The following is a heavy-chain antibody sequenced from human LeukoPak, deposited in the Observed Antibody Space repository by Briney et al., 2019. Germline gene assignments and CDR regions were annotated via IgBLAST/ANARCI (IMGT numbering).Heavy chain of an antibody. CDR3: ARDSPDTAMVYYYYYMDV. CDR2: IYYSGST. CDR1: GFTFSSYW. Sequence: GSLRLSCAASGFTFSSYWMSWVRQAPGKGLEWIGNIYYSGSTNYNPSLKSRVTISVDTSKNQFSLKLSSVTAADTAVYYCARDSPDTAMVYYYYYMDVWGKGTTVTVSS. V-gene: IGHV4-59*12. J-gene: IGHJ6*03. D-gene: IGHD5-18*01.